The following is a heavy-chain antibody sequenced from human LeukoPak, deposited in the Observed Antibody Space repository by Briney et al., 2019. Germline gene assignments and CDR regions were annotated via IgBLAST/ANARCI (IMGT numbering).Heavy chain of an antibody. Sequence: YISNSGSSIFYTDSVRGRFTISRDNAKNSLYLQMNSLRAEDTAVYYCARARGLGPGGWFDYWGQGTLVTVSS. CDR3: ARARGLGPGGWFDY. D-gene: IGHD3-10*01. V-gene: IGHV3-11*01. CDR2: ISNSGSSI. J-gene: IGHJ5*01.